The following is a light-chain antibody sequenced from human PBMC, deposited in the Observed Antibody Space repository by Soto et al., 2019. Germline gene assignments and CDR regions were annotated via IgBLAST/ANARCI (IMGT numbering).Light chain of an antibody. J-gene: IGKJ3*01. CDR3: QKCDYLPI. CDR2: DAS. CDR1: HDITSY. V-gene: IGKV1-33*01. Sequence: DIQMTQSPSSLSASVGDRVTITCQASHDITSYLNWYQHKPGKAPKLLIYDASILEAGVPSSFSGNGSGTDFTITISSLQPEDVATYYCQKCDYLPIFGPGTTVDFK.